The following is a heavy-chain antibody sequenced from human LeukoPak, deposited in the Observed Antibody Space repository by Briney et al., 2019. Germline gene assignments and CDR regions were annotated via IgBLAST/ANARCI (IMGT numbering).Heavy chain of an antibody. V-gene: IGHV3-7*03. Sequence: GSLRLSCAASGFTFSSYWMSWVRQSPGKGLEWVTNIKQDGSEKYYVDSVKGRFTISRDNAKNSLYLQMNSLRAEDTAVYHCVRGGRKFIHWGQGTLVTVSS. CDR3: VRGGRKFIH. J-gene: IGHJ4*02. CDR2: IKQDGSEK. D-gene: IGHD3-10*01. CDR1: GFTFSSYW.